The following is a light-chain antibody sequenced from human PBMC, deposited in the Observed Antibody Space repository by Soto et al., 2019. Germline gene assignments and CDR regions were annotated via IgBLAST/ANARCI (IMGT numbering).Light chain of an antibody. V-gene: IGKV3-11*01. CDR3: QQYASSPLLT. CDR2: GAS. CDR1: QSVSSF. Sequence: EIVLTQSPATLSLSPLERSTLSFMSSQSVSSFLAWYQQKPGQAPRLLIYGASNRATDIPARFSGSGSGTDFTLTISGLEPEDFAVYYCQQYASSPLLTFGGGTKVDIK. J-gene: IGKJ4*01.